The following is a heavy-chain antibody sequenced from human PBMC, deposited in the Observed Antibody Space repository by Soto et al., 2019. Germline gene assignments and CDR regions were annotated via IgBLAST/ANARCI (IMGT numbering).Heavy chain of an antibody. CDR3: GKVLVGATGHTDSDS. D-gene: IGHD2-15*01. V-gene: IGHV4-39*01. J-gene: IGHJ4*02. Sequence: SETLSLTCTVSGGSIYRSGYYWGWIRQPPGRGLEWIGNIDYNGVTYSNPSLKSRVTISRDTSKNQFSLKLTSVTAADTALYYCGKVLVGATGHTDSDSWGPGTLVTSPQ. CDR1: GGSIYRSGYY. CDR2: IDYNGVT.